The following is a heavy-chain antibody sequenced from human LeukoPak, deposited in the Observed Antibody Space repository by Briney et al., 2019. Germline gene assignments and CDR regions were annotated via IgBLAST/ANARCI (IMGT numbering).Heavy chain of an antibody. CDR2: ISYDGSNK. Sequence: PGRSLRLSCAASGFTFSSYGMHWVRQAPGKGLEWVAVISYDGSNKYYADSVKGRFTISRDNSKNTLYLQMNSRRAEDTAVYYCAELGITMIGGVWGKGNTVSISS. J-gene: IGHJ6*04. D-gene: IGHD3-10*02. V-gene: IGHV3-30*18. CDR3: AELGITMIGGV. CDR1: GFTFSSYG.